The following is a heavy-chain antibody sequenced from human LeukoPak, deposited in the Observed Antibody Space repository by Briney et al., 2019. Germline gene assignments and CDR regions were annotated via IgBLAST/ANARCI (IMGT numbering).Heavy chain of an antibody. Sequence: SETLSLTCTVSGGSISSYYWSWIRQPPGKGLEWIGEINHSGSTNYNPSLKSRVTISVDTSKNQFSLKLSSVTAADTAVYYCARSPRMQYSSSWYYYYGMDVWGQGTTVTVSS. CDR3: ARSPRMQYSSSWYYYYGMDV. V-gene: IGHV4-34*01. D-gene: IGHD6-13*01. CDR2: INHSGST. CDR1: GGSISSYY. J-gene: IGHJ6*02.